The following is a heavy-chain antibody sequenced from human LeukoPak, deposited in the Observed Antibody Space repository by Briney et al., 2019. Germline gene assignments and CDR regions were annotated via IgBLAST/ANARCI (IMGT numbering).Heavy chain of an antibody. CDR2: ISSGSSTI. V-gene: IGHV3-48*02. CDR3: ARVKRDLTYYYDSSGYYGPFDI. Sequence: GGSLRLSCAGSGFIFSDYNMNWVRQAPGKGLEWVSYISSGSSTIYYADSVKGRFTISRDNAKNSLYLQMNSLTDEDTAVYYCARVKRDLTYYYDSSGYYGPFDIWGQGTMVTVSS. J-gene: IGHJ3*02. CDR1: GFIFSDYN. D-gene: IGHD3-22*01.